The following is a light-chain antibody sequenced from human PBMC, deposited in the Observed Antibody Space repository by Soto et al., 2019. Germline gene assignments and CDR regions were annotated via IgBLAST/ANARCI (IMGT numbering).Light chain of an antibody. CDR3: CSFAGSSTYV. CDR1: SSDIGGYYL. CDR2: EGN. J-gene: IGLJ7*01. Sequence: QSALTQPASVSGSPGQSITISCTGTSSDIGGYYLVSWYQQRPGKAPNLIIYEGNKRPSGVSNRFSASKSGNTASLTISGLRAEDEADYYCCSFAGSSTYVFGPGTQLTVL. V-gene: IGLV2-23*01.